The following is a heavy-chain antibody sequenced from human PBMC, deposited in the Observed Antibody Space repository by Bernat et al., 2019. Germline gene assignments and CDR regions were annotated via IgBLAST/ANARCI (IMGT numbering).Heavy chain of an antibody. Sequence: QVQLVESGGGVVQPGRSLRLSCAASGFTFSSYGMHGVRQAQGKGLGWVAVIWYDGSNKYYADSVKGRFTISRDNSKNTLYLQMNSLRAEDTAVYYCARDLGDIVATNNWFDPWGQGTLVTVSS. D-gene: IGHD5-12*01. CDR1: GFTFSSYG. V-gene: IGHV3-33*01. CDR2: IWYDGSNK. CDR3: ARDLGDIVATNNWFDP. J-gene: IGHJ5*02.